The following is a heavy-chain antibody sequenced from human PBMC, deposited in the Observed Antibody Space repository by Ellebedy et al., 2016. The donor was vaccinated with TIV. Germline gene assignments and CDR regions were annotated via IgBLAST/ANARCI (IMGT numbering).Heavy chain of an antibody. V-gene: IGHV3-23*01. CDR1: GFTFSCCA. CDR3: AKSTSSVSTSCPDY. Sequence: GESLKISCAASGFTFSCCAMSWVRQTPGKGLEWVSVISNSGDTTYADYVKGRFTISRDNSKNTLYLQMNSLRAEDTAVYYCAKSTSSVSTSCPDYWGQGTLVTVAS. J-gene: IGHJ4*02. CDR2: ISNSGDTT. D-gene: IGHD2-2*01.